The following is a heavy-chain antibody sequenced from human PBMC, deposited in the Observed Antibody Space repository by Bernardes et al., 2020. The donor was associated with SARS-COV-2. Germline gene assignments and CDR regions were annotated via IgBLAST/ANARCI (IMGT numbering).Heavy chain of an antibody. V-gene: IGHV2-5*02. CDR1: GFSLSTSGVG. CDR2: IYWDDDK. Sequence: PTLVKPTQTLTLTCTFSGFSLSTSGVGVGWIRQPPGKALEWLAFIYWDDDKRYSPSLKSRLTITKDTSRNQVVLTMTNMDPVDTATYYCAHRRRGFDIWGQGTMVTVSS. CDR3: AHRRRGFDI. J-gene: IGHJ3*02.